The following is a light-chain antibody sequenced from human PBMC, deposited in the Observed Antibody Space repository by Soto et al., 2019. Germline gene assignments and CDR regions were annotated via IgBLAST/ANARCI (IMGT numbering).Light chain of an antibody. CDR1: SSNIGANYD. Sequence: QSVLTQPPSVSGAPGQRVTISCTGSSSNIGANYDVHWYQQFPGAAPQLLIYANNNRPSGVPGRFSGSQSGTSASLAITGLQAEDEADYYCQSYDSSLSAWVFGGGTQLTVL. CDR2: ANN. J-gene: IGLJ3*02. CDR3: QSYDSSLSAWV. V-gene: IGLV1-40*01.